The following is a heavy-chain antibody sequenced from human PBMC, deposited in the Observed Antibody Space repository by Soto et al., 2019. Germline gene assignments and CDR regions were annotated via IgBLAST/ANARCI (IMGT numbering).Heavy chain of an antibody. D-gene: IGHD6-19*01. Sequence: PGESLKISCXGSGYSFTSYWISWVRQMPGKGLEWMGRIDPSDSYTNYSPSFQGHVTISADKSISTAYLQWSSLKASDTAMYYCARLRQQWLAPDYWGQGTLVTVSS. CDR2: IDPSDSYT. CDR3: ARLRQQWLAPDY. V-gene: IGHV5-10-1*01. J-gene: IGHJ4*02. CDR1: GYSFTSYW.